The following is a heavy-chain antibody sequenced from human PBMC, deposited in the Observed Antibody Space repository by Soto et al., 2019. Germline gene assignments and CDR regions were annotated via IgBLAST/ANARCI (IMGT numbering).Heavy chain of an antibody. D-gene: IGHD6-6*01. CDR2: ISYDGSNK. Sequence: PGGSLRLSCAASGFTFSSYAMHWVRQAPGKGLEWVAVISYDGSNKYYADSVKGRFTISRDNSKNTLYLQMNSLRAEDTAVYYCAGDTGSIAARRNWFDPWGQGTLVTVSS. CDR3: AGDTGSIAARRNWFDP. V-gene: IGHV3-30-3*01. J-gene: IGHJ5*02. CDR1: GFTFSSYA.